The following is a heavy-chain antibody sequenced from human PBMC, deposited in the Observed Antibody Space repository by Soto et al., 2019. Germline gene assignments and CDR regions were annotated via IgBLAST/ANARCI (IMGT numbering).Heavy chain of an antibody. Sequence: PSETLSLTCAVYGGSFSCYYWSWIRQPPGKGLEWIGEITRSGSTNYNPSLKSRVTISVDTSKQLFSLSLTSVTAADTAVYFCVRALAAVQEWGQGTLVTVSS. CDR2: ITRSGST. V-gene: IGHV4-34*01. CDR1: GGSFSCYY. J-gene: IGHJ4*02. CDR3: VRALAAVQE. D-gene: IGHD6-13*01.